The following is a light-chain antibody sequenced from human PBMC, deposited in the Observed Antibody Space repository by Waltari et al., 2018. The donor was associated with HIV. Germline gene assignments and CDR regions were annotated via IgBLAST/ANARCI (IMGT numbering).Light chain of an antibody. CDR3: AAWDDSLNGVV. CDR1: SSNIGSNT. CDR2: SNN. V-gene: IGLV1-44*01. Sequence: QSVLTQPPSASGTPGQRVAIPCSGSSSNIGSNTANWYQQLPGTAPQLLIYSNNQRPSGVPDRFSGSKSGTSASLAIRGLQSEDEADYYCAAWDDSLNGVVFGGGTKLTVL. J-gene: IGLJ2*01.